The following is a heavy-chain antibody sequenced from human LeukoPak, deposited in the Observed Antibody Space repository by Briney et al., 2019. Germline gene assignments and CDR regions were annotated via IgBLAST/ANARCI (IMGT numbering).Heavy chain of an antibody. J-gene: IGHJ4*02. D-gene: IGHD2/OR15-2a*01. CDR3: ARAPPQVFSSPLFDY. CDR1: GFTFSNYA. Sequence: GGSLRLSCAASGFTFSNYAMHWVRQAPGKGLEWVASISYDGSNKYYADSVKGRFTISRDNSKNTLFLQMNSLRAEDTAVYYCARAPPQVFSSPLFDYWGQGTLVTVSS. V-gene: IGHV3-30*04. CDR2: ISYDGSNK.